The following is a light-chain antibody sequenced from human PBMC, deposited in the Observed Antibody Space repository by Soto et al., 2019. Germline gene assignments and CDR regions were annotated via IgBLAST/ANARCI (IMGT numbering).Light chain of an antibody. Sequence: EIVLTQSPATLSLSPGERATLSCRASQSVSSYLAWYQQKPGQAPRLLIYDASNRATGIPARFSGSGSATDFTLTISSLEPEDFAVYYCQQRNNWPTWTFGQGTKVDIK. V-gene: IGKV3-11*01. J-gene: IGKJ1*01. CDR2: DAS. CDR3: QQRNNWPTWT. CDR1: QSVSSY.